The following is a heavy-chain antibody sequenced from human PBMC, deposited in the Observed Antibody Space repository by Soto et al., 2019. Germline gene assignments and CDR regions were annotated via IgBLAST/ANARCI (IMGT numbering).Heavy chain of an antibody. CDR2: ISAYNGNT. CDR3: ARDIRNYVFWENYYYYGMDV. CDR1: GYPFTSYG. V-gene: IGHV1-18*04. D-gene: IGHD1-7*01. J-gene: IGHJ6*02. Sequence: GSVKGSWKASGYPFTSYGISLVRRAPGQGLEWMGWISAYNGNTNYAQKLQGRVTMTTDTSTSTAYMELRCLRSDDTAVYYCARDIRNYVFWENYYYYGMDVWGQGTTVTVSS.